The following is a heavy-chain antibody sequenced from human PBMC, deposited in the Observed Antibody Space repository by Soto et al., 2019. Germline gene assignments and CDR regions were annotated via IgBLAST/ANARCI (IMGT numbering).Heavy chain of an antibody. CDR2: IIPIFGTA. CDR3: ARFVYSYGHYFDY. Sequence: ASVKVSCKASGGTFSSYAISWVRQAPGQGLEWMGGIIPIFGTANYAQKFQGRVTITADESTSTAYMELNSLRSEDTAVYYCARFVYSYGHYFDYWGQGTLVTVSS. D-gene: IGHD5-18*01. V-gene: IGHV1-69*13. J-gene: IGHJ4*02. CDR1: GGTFSSYA.